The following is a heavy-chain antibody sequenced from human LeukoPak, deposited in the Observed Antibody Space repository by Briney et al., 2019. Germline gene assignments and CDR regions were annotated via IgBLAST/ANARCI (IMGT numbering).Heavy chain of an antibody. CDR1: GFTFDDYA. V-gene: IGHV3-43*02. CDR3: AKDTPVIAH. CDR2: ISRDGGRS. J-gene: IGHJ6*02. Sequence: GLSLRLSCAASGFTFDDYAMHWVRQAPGKGLEWVSLISRDGGRSYHADSVKGRFTIYRDNSKNSQYLQMNSLRTEDTALYYRAKDTPVIAHWGQGTTVTVSS.